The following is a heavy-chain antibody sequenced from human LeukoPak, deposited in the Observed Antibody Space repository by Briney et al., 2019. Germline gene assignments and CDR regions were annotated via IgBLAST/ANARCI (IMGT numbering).Heavy chain of an antibody. D-gene: IGHD4-11*01. J-gene: IGHJ5*02. Sequence: GGSLRLSCAASGFTFSSYSMNWVRQAPGKGLEWVSSISSSSSYIYYADSVKGRFTISRDNAKNSLYLQMNSLRAEDTAVYHCARDINYSNYVGWFDPWGQGTLVTVSS. CDR1: GFTFSSYS. CDR2: ISSSSSYI. CDR3: ARDINYSNYVGWFDP. V-gene: IGHV3-21*01.